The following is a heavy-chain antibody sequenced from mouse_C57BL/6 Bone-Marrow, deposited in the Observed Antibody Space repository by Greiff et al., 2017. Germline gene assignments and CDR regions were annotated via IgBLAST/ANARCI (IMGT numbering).Heavy chain of an antibody. CDR1: GFTFSSYG. CDR3: ARHGDYGYDGAY. Sequence: EVKLQESGGDLVKPGGSLKLSCAASGFTFSSYGMSWVRQTPDKRLEWVATISSGGSYTYYPDSVKGRFTISRDNAKNTLYLQMISLKSEDTAMYYCARHGDYGYDGAYGGQGTLVTVSA. J-gene: IGHJ3*01. D-gene: IGHD2-2*01. CDR2: ISSGGSYT. V-gene: IGHV5-6*01.